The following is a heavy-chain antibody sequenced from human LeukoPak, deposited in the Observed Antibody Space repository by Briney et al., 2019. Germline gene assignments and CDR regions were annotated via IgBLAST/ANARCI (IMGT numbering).Heavy chain of an antibody. CDR1: GGSISNYH. D-gene: IGHD3-9*01. CDR3: ARGGTYNDILSFDP. V-gene: IGHV4-59*01. J-gene: IGHJ5*02. Sequence: SETLSLTCTVSGGSISNYHWTWIRQSPGKGLEWIGQIYYTGSTYYNPSLKRRVTISVDTSRNQFSLNLPSVTAADTAVYYCARGGTYNDILSFDPWGQGTLVTVSS. CDR2: IYYTGST.